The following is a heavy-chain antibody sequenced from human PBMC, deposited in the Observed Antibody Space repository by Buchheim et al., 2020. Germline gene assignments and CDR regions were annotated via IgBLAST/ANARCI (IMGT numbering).Heavy chain of an antibody. V-gene: IGHV3-30-3*01. J-gene: IGHJ6*02. CDR3: TRAVTLYYYYGMDV. CDR1: GFTFSSYA. CDR2: ISYDGSNK. D-gene: IGHD4-17*01. Sequence: QVQLVESGGGVVQPGRSLRLSCAASGFTFSSYAMHWVRQAPGKGLEWVAVISYDGSNKYYADSVKGRFTISRDTSKNTLYLQMNSLRAEDTAVYYCTRAVTLYYYYGMDVWGQGTT.